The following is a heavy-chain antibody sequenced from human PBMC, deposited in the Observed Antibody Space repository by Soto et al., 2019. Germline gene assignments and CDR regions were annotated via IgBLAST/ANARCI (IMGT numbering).Heavy chain of an antibody. D-gene: IGHD3-3*01. V-gene: IGHV1-69*13. CDR3: AREGREITIFGVVNYNWFDP. CDR1: GCTFSSYA. CDR2: IIPIFGTA. J-gene: IGHJ5*02. Sequence: SVKVSCKASGCTFSSYAISWVRQAPGQGLEWMGGIIPIFGTANYAQKFQGRVTITADESTSTAYMELSSLRSEDTAVYYCAREGREITIFGVVNYNWFDPWGQGTLVTVSS.